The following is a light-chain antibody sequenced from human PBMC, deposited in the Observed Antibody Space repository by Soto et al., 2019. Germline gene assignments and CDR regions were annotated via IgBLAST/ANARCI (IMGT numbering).Light chain of an antibody. CDR1: SSDIGAYNF. CDR3: TSWTTSTTMI. Sequence: SVLTQPGSVSVSPGQSITISCTGTSSDIGAYNFVSWYQQHPGKAPKLMLYDVNIRPSGVSNRFSGSKSGNTASLTISGLQAEDEADYYCTSWTTSTTMIFGGGTKVTVL. J-gene: IGLJ2*01. CDR2: DVN. V-gene: IGLV2-14*03.